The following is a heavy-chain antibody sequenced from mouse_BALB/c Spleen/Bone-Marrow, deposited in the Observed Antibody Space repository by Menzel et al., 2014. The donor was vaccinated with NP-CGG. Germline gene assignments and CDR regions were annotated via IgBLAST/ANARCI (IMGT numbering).Heavy chain of an antibody. CDR1: GFNIKDTY. J-gene: IGHJ3*01. Sequence: DVQLVESGAELVKPGASVELSCTASGFNIKDTYMHWVKQRPEQGLEWIGRIDPANGNTKYDPKFQGKATITADTSSNTAYLQLSSLTSEDTAVYYCARWLPLAYWGQGTLVTVSA. CDR3: ARWLPLAY. V-gene: IGHV14-3*02. CDR2: IDPANGNT. D-gene: IGHD2-2*01.